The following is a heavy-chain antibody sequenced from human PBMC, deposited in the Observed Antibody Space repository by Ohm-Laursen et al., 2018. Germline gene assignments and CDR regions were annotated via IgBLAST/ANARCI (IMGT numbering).Heavy chain of an antibody. V-gene: IGHV1-2*02. J-gene: IGHJ4*02. D-gene: IGHD3-9*01. CDR2: INPNSGGT. CDR1: GYTFTGYY. Sequence: ASVKVSCNASGYTFTGYYMHWVRQAPGQGLEWMGWINPNSGGTNYAQKFQGRVTMTRDTSISTAYMELSRLRSDDTAVYYCAREVRLRYFDWAPDYWGQGTLVTVSS. CDR3: AREVRLRYFDWAPDY.